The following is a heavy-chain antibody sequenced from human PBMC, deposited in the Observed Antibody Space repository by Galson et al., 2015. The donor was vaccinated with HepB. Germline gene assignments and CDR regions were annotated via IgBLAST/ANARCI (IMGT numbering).Heavy chain of an antibody. D-gene: IGHD3-3*01. CDR3: ARVNTIFGVVNSYYFDY. CDR1: GYTFTGYY. Sequence: SVKVSCRASGYTFTGYYMHWVRQAPGQGLEWMGWINPNSGGTNYAQKFQGRVTMTRDTSISTAYMELSRLRSDDTAVYYCARVNTIFGVVNSYYFDYWGQGTLVTVSS. CDR2: INPNSGGT. J-gene: IGHJ4*02. V-gene: IGHV1-2*02.